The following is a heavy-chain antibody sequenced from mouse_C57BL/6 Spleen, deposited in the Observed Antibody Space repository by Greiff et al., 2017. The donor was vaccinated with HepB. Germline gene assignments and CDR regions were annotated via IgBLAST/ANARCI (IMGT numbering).Heavy chain of an antibody. CDR3: ARPYYYGSSLDY. V-gene: IGHV1-39*01. CDR1: GYSFTDYN. Sequence: VQLKESGPELVKPGASVKLSCKASGYSFTDYNMNWVKQSNGKSLEWIGVINHNYGTNSYNQKFKGKDTLTVDQSSSTAYMQLNSLTSEDSAVYYFARPYYYGSSLDYWGQGTTLTVSS. J-gene: IGHJ2*01. CDR2: INHNYGTN. D-gene: IGHD1-1*01.